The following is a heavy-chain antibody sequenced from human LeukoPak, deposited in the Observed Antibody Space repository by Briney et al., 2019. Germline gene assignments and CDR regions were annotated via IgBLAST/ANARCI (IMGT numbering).Heavy chain of an antibody. CDR1: GFSFTAYS. CDR2: IGPGGDI. V-gene: IGHV3-48*01. Sequence: VQPGGSLRLSCAAPGFSFTAYSMNWVRQAPGRGLEWISYIGPGGDIYYADSVTGRFTVSRDTAKNSLYLQMNGLRVEDTAVYYCARRFDSWGQGTLVTVSS. CDR3: ARRFDS. J-gene: IGHJ4*02.